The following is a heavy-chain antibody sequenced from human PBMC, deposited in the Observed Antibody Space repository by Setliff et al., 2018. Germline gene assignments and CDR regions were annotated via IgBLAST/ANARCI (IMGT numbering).Heavy chain of an antibody. CDR1: GFTFSSYA. CDR3: AREKMATNYYYYYMDV. V-gene: IGHV3-23*01. J-gene: IGHJ6*03. D-gene: IGHD5-12*01. CDR2: ISGSGGST. Sequence: GGSLRLSCAASGFTFSSYAMSWVRQAPGKGLEWVSGISGSGGSTYYADSVKGRFTISRDNSKNTLYLQMNSLRAEDTAVYYCAREKMATNYYYYYMDVWGKGTTVTVSS.